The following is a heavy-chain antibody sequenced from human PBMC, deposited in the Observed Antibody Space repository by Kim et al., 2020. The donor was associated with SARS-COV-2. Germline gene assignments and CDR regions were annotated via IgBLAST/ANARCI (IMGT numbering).Heavy chain of an antibody. J-gene: IGHJ2*01. Sequence: SETLSLTCTVSGSSISSFYWRWIRQPPGKGLEWIGYIYYSGSTNYNPSPKSRVTISVDTSKNQISLKLSSVTAADTAVYYCARHWGDDYDRLNWYFDIWGRGTLVTVSS. V-gene: IGHV4-59*08. CDR3: ARHWGDDYDRLNWYFDI. D-gene: IGHD3-22*01. CDR1: GSSISSFY. CDR2: IYYSGST.